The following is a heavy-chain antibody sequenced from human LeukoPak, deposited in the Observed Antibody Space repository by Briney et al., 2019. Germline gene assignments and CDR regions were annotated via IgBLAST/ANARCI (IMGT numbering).Heavy chain of an antibody. CDR3: ARERGAARAFDY. CDR2: INPSGGST. V-gene: IGHV1-46*03. D-gene: IGHD6-6*01. J-gene: IGHJ4*02. CDR1: GYSFTSYY. Sequence: GASVKVSCKASGYSFTSYYMHWVRQAPGQGLEWMGIINPSGGSTTYAQEFQGRVTMTRDTSTSTVYMQLGSLSSEDTAVYYCARERGAARAFDYWGQGTLVTVSS.